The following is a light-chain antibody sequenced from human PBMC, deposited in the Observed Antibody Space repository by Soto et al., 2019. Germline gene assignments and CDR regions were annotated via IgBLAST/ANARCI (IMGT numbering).Light chain of an antibody. CDR3: QQRSNWPLT. CDR2: GAS. J-gene: IGKJ4*01. Sequence: EIVMTQSPVTLSVSPGERATLSCRASQSVSSNLAWYQQKPGQPPRLLIYGASTRATGIPARFSGSGSGTEFILTINSLQSEDFAVYYCQQRSNWPLTFGGGTKVDIK. CDR1: QSVSSN. V-gene: IGKV3-15*01.